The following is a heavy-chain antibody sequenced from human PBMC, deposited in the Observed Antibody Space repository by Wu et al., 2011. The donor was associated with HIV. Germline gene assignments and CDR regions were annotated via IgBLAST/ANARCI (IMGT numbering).Heavy chain of an antibody. D-gene: IGHD3-10*01. CDR3: ARGSRIRGAKVYYYFDL. CDR1: GGTFSSYA. J-gene: IGHJ2*01. CDR2: IIPIFGTA. Sequence: QVQLVQSGAEVKKPGSSVKVSCKASGGTFSSYAISWVRQAPGQGLEWMGRIIPIFGTANYAQKFQGRVTMTTDTSTTTVYMELSTLRSEDTAVYYCARGSRIRGAKVYYYFDLWGRGTLVAVSS. V-gene: IGHV1-69*05.